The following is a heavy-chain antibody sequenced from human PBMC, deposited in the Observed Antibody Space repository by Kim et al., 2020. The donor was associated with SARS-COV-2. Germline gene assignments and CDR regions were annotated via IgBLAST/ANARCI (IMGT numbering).Heavy chain of an antibody. Sequence: SQTLSLTCAISGDSVSSNTAAWNWIRQSPSRGLEWLGRTYYRSKWYYDYALSVKSRITVNPDTSKNHFSLQLTSVTPEDTAMYYCARGGVSFDYWAQGALVTVSS. CDR2: TYYRSKWYY. CDR1: GDSVSSNTAA. J-gene: IGHJ4*02. V-gene: IGHV6-1*01. D-gene: IGHD3-10*01. CDR3: ARGGVSFDY.